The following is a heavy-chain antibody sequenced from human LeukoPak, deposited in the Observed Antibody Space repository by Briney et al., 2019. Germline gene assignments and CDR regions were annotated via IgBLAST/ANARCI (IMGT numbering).Heavy chain of an antibody. CDR3: ARDPYGDEGAFDI. Sequence: GGSLRLSCAASGFTFSSYAMHWVRQAPGKGLEWVSAISGSGGSTYYADSVKGRFTISRDNSKNTLYLQMNSLRAEDTAVYYCARDPYGDEGAFDIWGQGTMVTVSS. J-gene: IGHJ3*02. CDR1: GFTFSSYA. CDR2: ISGSGGST. V-gene: IGHV3-23*01. D-gene: IGHD4-17*01.